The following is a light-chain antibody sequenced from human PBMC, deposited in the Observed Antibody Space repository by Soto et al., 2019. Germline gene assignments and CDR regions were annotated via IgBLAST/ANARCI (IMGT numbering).Light chain of an antibody. CDR3: QQYSNWPPIT. J-gene: IGKJ5*01. CDR1: QSVSST. CDR2: GAS. Sequence: EIVMTQSPATLSVSPGERATLSCRASQSVSSTLACYQQKPSQAPRLLIYGASTRATGIPARFSGSGSGTEYTLTIISLQSEDFAVYYCQQYSNWPPITFGQGTRLEIK. V-gene: IGKV3-15*01.